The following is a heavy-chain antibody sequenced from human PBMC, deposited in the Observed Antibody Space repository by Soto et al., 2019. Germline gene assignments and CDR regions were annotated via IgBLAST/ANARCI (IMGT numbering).Heavy chain of an antibody. CDR3: AKGRGALGVVSNWFDP. V-gene: IGHV1-2*02. J-gene: IGHJ5*02. CDR2: INPNTSAT. CDR1: GYIFTGYF. D-gene: IGHD3-3*01. Sequence: QVQLVQSGAEVKKSGASVKVSCKASGYIFTGYFIQWLRQAPGQGLEWMGWINPNTSATNYAQKFQGRVTMTRDTSLGAAYMELTSLRPDDTALYYCAKGRGALGVVSNWFDPWGQGTLVTVSS.